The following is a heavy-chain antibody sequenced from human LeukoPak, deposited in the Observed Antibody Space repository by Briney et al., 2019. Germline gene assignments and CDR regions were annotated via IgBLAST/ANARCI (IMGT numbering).Heavy chain of an antibody. CDR3: ARDPDIVVVPAAEP. J-gene: IGHJ5*02. Sequence: AGGSLRLPCAASGFTFSSYSMNWVRQAPGKGLEWVSYISSSSSTIYYADSVKGRFTISRDNAKNSLYLQMNSLRAEDTAVYYCARDPDIVVVPAAEPWGQGTLVTVSS. CDR2: ISSSSSTI. D-gene: IGHD2-2*01. V-gene: IGHV3-48*01. CDR1: GFTFSSYS.